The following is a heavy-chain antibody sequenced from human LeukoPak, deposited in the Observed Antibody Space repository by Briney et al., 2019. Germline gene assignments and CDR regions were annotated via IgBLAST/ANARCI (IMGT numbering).Heavy chain of an antibody. CDR2: ISSTGGTT. V-gene: IGHV3-23*01. CDR1: GITFSSYG. Sequence: GGSLRLSCAASGITFSSYGMSWVRQAPGKGLEWVSSISSTGGTTYYADSVKGRFTISRDNSKNTLYLQMNSLRAEDTAVYYCAREYCSSTSCLYYYYYYMDVWGKGTTVTVSS. J-gene: IGHJ6*03. D-gene: IGHD2-2*01. CDR3: AREYCSSTSCLYYYYYYMDV.